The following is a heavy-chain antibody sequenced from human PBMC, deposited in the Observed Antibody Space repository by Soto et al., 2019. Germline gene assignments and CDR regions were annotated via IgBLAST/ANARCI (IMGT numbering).Heavy chain of an antibody. J-gene: IGHJ1*01. CDR3: ATSTCGRDCYPLFQH. D-gene: IGHD2-21*02. CDR2: IYYSGST. Sequence: SETLSLTCTVSGGSISSYYWSWIRQPPGKGLEWIGYIYYSGSTNYNPSLKSRVTISVDTSKNQFSLKLSSVTAADTAVYYCATSTCGRDCYPLFQHWGQGTLVTVSS. V-gene: IGHV4-59*01. CDR1: GGSISSYY.